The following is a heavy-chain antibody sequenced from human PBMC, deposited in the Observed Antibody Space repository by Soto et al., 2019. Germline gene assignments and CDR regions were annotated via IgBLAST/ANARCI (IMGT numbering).Heavy chain of an antibody. CDR2: IYYSGST. V-gene: IGHV4-59*01. D-gene: IGHD2-8*01. Sequence: PSETLSLTCTVSGGSIISYYWSWIRQPPGKGLEWIGYIYYSGSTNYNPSLKSRVTISVDTSKNQFSLKLSSVTAADTAVYYCARGNWPLMVYANWEYWFDPWGQGTLVTVSS. CDR3: ARGNWPLMVYANWEYWFDP. J-gene: IGHJ5*02. CDR1: GGSIISYY.